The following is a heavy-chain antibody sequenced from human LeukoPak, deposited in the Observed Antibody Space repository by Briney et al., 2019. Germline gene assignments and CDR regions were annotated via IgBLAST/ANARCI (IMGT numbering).Heavy chain of an antibody. Sequence: GGSLRLSCAASGFTFSSYWMSWVRQAPGKGLEWVANIKQDGSEKYYVDSVKGRFTISRDNAKNSLYLQMNSLRAEDTAVCYCAREGRGSGSYYTYYYYYGMDVWGQGTTVTVSS. CDR1: GFTFSSYW. V-gene: IGHV3-7*01. D-gene: IGHD3-10*01. J-gene: IGHJ6*02. CDR2: IKQDGSEK. CDR3: AREGRGSGSYYTYYYYYGMDV.